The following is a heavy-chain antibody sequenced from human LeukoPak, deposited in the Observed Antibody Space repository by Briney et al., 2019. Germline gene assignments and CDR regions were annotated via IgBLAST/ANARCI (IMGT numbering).Heavy chain of an antibody. D-gene: IGHD6-19*01. CDR3: ARVGSNQWLDY. J-gene: IGHJ4*02. CDR1: GFTLSSYS. CDR2: ISGGSGTI. Sequence: QSGGSLRLSCAASGFTLSSYSMNWVRQAPGKGLEWVSYISGGSGTIYYADSVKGRFTVSRDNAKNSLYLLMDTLRAEDTAVYYCARVGSNQWLDYWGQGTLVTVSS. V-gene: IGHV3-48*01.